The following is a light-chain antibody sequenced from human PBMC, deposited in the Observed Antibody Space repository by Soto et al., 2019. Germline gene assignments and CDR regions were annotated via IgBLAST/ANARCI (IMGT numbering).Light chain of an antibody. Sequence: QSALTQPASVSGSPGQSITISCTGTSSDVGGYKYVSWYQQRPGKAPKLMIYEVSKWPSGVSNRFSGSKSGNTASLTISGLQAEDEADYYCNSYTTSSTLVFGTGTKLTVL. J-gene: IGLJ1*01. CDR2: EVS. V-gene: IGLV2-14*01. CDR3: NSYTTSSTLV. CDR1: SSDVGGYKY.